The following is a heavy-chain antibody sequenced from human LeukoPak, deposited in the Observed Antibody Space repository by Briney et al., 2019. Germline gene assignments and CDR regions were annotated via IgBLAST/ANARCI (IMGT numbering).Heavy chain of an antibody. CDR2: IYYSGST. CDR1: GGSISSYY. V-gene: IGHV4-59*01. D-gene: IGHD3-22*01. Sequence: SETLSLTCTVSGGSISSYYWSWIRQPPGKGLEWIGYIYYSGSTNYNPSLKSRVTISVDTSKNQFSLKLSSVTAADTAVYYCARHDPDYYDSSGFDYWGQGTLVTVSS. CDR3: ARHDPDYYDSSGFDY. J-gene: IGHJ4*02.